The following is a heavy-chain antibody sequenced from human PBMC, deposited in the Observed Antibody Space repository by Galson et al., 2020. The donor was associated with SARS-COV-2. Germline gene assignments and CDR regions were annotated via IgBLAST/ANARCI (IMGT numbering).Heavy chain of an antibody. CDR3: AKGPNSYSSAWYGIDY. V-gene: IGHV3-9*01. CDR2: ISWNSGTI. Sequence: APGKGLEWVSGISWNSGTIGYADSVKGRFTVSRDNAKNSLYLQMNSLRAEDTAMYYCAKGPNSYSSAWYGIDYGGQGTLVTVSS. J-gene: IGHJ4*02. D-gene: IGHD6-19*01.